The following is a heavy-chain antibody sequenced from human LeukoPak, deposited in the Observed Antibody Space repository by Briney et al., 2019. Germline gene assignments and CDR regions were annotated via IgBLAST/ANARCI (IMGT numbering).Heavy chain of an antibody. D-gene: IGHD6-13*01. CDR1: GGSISSSSYY. CDR3: ARRPGEQQLVPVSYYYMDV. V-gene: IGHV4-39*07. Sequence: PSETLSLTCTVSGGSISSSSYYWGWIRQPPGTGLERIGSIYYSGSTYYNPSLKSRVTISVDTSKNQFSLKLSSVTAADTAVYYCARRPGEQQLVPVSYYYMDVWGKGTTVTISS. J-gene: IGHJ6*03. CDR2: IYYSGST.